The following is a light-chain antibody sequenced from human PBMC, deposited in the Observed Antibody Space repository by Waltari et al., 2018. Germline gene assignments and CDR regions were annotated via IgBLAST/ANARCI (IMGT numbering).Light chain of an antibody. V-gene: IGKV4-1*01. CDR3: QQYYSTPPIT. Sequence: DIVMTKSPDSLAVSLGERATINCKSNQNVLSSSNNKNYLTSYQQKPGQPPKLLIYWASIRESGVPDRFSGSGSGTDFTLTISSLQAEDVAVYYCQQYYSTPPITFGQGTRLEIK. J-gene: IGKJ5*01. CDR2: WAS. CDR1: QNVLSSSNNKNY.